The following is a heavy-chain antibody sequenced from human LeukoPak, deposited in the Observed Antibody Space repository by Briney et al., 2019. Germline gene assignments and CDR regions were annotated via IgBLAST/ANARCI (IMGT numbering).Heavy chain of an antibody. CDR1: GFTFSSYA. CDR3: VKAEFSGSYYAAFHI. Sequence: GGSLRLSCSASGFTFSSYAMYWVRQAPGKGLECLSVINSDGGSTYYADSVKGRFTIARDNSKNTLYLLLSSLRAEDTAVYYCVKAEFSGSYYAAFHIWGQGTMVTVS. V-gene: IGHV3-64D*09. D-gene: IGHD1-26*01. CDR2: INSDGGST. J-gene: IGHJ3*02.